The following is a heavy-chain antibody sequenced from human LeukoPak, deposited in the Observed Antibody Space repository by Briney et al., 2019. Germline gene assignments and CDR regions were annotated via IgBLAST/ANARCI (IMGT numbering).Heavy chain of an antibody. J-gene: IGHJ3*02. CDR3: AKVLAVGANHDAFDI. Sequence: GGSLRLSYAASGFTFDDYAMHWVRQAPGKGLEWVSGISWNSGSIGYADSVKGRFTISRDNAKNSLYLQMNSLRAEDTALYYCAKVLAVGANHDAFDIWGQGTMVTVSS. CDR1: GFTFDDYA. D-gene: IGHD1-26*01. CDR2: ISWNSGSI. V-gene: IGHV3-9*01.